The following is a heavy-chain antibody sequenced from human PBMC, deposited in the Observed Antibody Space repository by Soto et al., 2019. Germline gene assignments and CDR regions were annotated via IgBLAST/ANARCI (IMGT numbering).Heavy chain of an antibody. J-gene: IGHJ4*02. D-gene: IGHD6-13*01. Sequence: EVQLVESGGGLIKPGGSLTLSCADSGFTFSVSTMNWVRQAPGERLEWVSSISSGTTYFYYADSVKGRFSISRDNAKHSLYLQMNSLRVEDTAVYYCARGDGTGLHSSGWSPRFWGQGTLVTVSS. V-gene: IGHV3-21*01. CDR1: GFTFSVST. CDR3: ARGDGTGLHSSGWSPRF. CDR2: ISSGTTYF.